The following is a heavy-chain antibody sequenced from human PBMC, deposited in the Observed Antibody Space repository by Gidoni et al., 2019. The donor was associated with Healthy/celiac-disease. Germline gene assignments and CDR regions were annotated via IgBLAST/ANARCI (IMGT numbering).Heavy chain of an antibody. Sequence: QVQLVQSGAEVKKPGASVKVSCKASGYTFTSYGIRWVRQAPGQGLEWMGWISAYNGNTNYAQKLQGRVTMTTDTSTSTAYMELRSLRSDDTAVYYCARSRDIDYYDSSGYDYWGQGTLVTVSS. CDR1: GYTFTSYG. J-gene: IGHJ4*02. CDR3: ARSRDIDYYDSSGYDY. CDR2: ISAYNGNT. V-gene: IGHV1-18*01. D-gene: IGHD3-22*01.